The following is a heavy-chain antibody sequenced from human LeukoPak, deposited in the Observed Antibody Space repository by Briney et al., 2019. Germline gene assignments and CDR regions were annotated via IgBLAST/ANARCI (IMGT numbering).Heavy chain of an antibody. CDR3: ASGSSALGY. CDR1: GFTFFNYW. J-gene: IGHJ4*02. CDR2: INLEGSQK. Sequence: GGSLRLSCAASGFTFFNYWMSWVRQAPGKGLEWVANINLEGSQKYYVDSLKGRFTISRDNANNLLYLQMNSLRAEDTAVYYCASGSSALGYWGQGTLVTVSS. D-gene: IGHD3-10*01. V-gene: IGHV3-7*01.